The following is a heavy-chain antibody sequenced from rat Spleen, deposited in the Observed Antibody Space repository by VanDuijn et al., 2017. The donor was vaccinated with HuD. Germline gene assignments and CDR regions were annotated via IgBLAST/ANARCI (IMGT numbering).Heavy chain of an antibody. CDR3: ATLGLAYYFDY. V-gene: IGHV3-1*01. D-gene: IGHD4-2*01. J-gene: IGHJ2*01. Sequence: VQLQESGPGLVKPSQSLSLTCSVAAYSITSSYRWSWIRKFPGNKMEWMGYISYSGSTSYHPSLKSRVSITRDTSKNQFFLQLNSVTTEDTATYYCATLGLAYYFDYWGQGVMVTVSS. CDR2: ISYSGST. CDR1: AYSITSSY.